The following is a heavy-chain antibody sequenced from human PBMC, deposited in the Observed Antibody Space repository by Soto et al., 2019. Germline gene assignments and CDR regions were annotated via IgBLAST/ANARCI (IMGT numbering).Heavy chain of an antibody. CDR1: GYSFTTYP. V-gene: IGHV5-51*01. J-gene: IGHJ6*02. D-gene: IGHD3-10*01. Sequence: RGSLKISCKGSGYSFTTYPIAWVRQTPGKGLEWLGIIYPDDSDTRYSPSFQGQVTLSADKSITTAYLQWSSLKASDSAMYYCARRYGPGGMDVWGQGTTVTVSS. CDR2: IYPDDSDT. CDR3: ARRYGPGGMDV.